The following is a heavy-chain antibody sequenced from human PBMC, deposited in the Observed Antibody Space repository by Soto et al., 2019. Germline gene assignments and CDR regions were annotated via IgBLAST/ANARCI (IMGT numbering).Heavy chain of an antibody. CDR2: ISYDGSNK. CDR3: ARERTTVTTYYYYGMDV. V-gene: IGHV3-30-3*01. D-gene: IGHD4-4*01. J-gene: IGHJ6*02. Sequence: TGGSLRLSCAASGFTFSSYAMHWVRQAPGKGLEWVAVISYDGSNKYYADSVKGRFTISRDNSKNTLYLQMNSLRAEDTAVYYCARERTTVTTYYYYGMDVWGQGTTVTVSS. CDR1: GFTFSSYA.